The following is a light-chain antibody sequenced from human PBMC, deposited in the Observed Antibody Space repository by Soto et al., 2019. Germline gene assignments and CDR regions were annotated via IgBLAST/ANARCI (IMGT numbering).Light chain of an antibody. CDR2: GAS. V-gene: IGKV3-15*01. CDR3: QQYNVWPPWT. J-gene: IGKJ1*01. CDR1: QSVRSN. Sequence: EIVRTQSPATLSVSPGERATLSCRASQSVRSNLAWYQQKPGQAPRLLISGASTRATGIPARFSGSGSGTHFTLTISSLQSEHFATYYCQQYNVWPPWTFGQGTRVEI.